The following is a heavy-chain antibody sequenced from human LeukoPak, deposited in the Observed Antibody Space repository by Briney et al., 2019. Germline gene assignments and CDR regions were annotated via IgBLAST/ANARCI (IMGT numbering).Heavy chain of an antibody. V-gene: IGHV3-48*01. CDR1: GFSFSSYS. CDR2: ISSGSRTI. D-gene: IGHD7-27*01. CDR3: ARESITGDRDFDY. J-gene: IGHJ4*02. Sequence: GGSLRPSCAASGFSFSSYSMNWVRQAPGRGLEWISYISSGSRTIFYADSVKGRFTIFRDNAKNSLYLLMNSLRADDTAVYYCARESITGDRDFDYWGQGTLITVSS.